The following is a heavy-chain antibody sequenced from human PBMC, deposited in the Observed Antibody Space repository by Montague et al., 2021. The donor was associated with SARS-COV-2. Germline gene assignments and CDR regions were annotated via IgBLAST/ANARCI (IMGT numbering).Heavy chain of an antibody. J-gene: IGHJ3*02. Sequence: SETRSLTCTVSGGSISSYYWSWIRQPPGKGLEWIGYIYYSGSTNYNPSLKSRVTISVDTSKNQFFLKLSSVTAADTAVYYCARQRRYQLPITIFGVVMADAFDIWGQGTMVTVSS. V-gene: IGHV4-59*08. CDR3: ARQRRYQLPITIFGVVMADAFDI. CDR2: IYYSGST. CDR1: GGSISSYY. D-gene: IGHD3-3*01.